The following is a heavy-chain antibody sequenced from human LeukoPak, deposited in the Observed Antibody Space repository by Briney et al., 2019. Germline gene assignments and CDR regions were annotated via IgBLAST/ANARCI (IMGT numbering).Heavy chain of an antibody. CDR1: GITFSSYA. CDR2: INSDGSST. V-gene: IGHV3-74*01. Sequence: PGRSLRLSCAASGITFSSYAMHWVRQAPGKGLVWVSRINSDGSSTTYADSVKGRFAISRDNAKNTLFLQVSSLRAEDTAVYYCARAPTNWVYFDSWGQGTLVTVSS. D-gene: IGHD7-27*01. J-gene: IGHJ4*02. CDR3: ARAPTNWVYFDS.